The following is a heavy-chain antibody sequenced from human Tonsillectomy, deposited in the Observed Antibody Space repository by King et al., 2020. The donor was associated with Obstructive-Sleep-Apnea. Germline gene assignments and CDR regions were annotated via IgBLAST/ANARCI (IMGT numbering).Heavy chain of an antibody. CDR1: GFTSSNAW. Sequence: VQLVESGGGLVKPGGSLTLSCAASGFTSSNAWMSWVRQAPGKGLEWFGRIKTKTDGGTTDYAAPVKGRFTISRDDSKNTLFLQMNSLKIEDTAVYYCTTARYMNYDSIWFDFWGQGTLVTVSS. CDR2: IKTKTDGGTT. V-gene: IGHV3-15*01. CDR3: TTARYMNYDSIWFDF. D-gene: IGHD3-22*01. J-gene: IGHJ4*02.